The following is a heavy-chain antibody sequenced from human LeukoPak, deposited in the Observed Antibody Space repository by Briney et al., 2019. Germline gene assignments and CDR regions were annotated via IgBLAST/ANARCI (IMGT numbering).Heavy chain of an antibody. J-gene: IGHJ4*02. V-gene: IGHV2-5*02. D-gene: IGHD3-10*01. CDR2: IYWDDGK. CDR1: GLLLNTSGVG. CDR3: VQRPTMVRGVITAWFVY. Sequence: SGPTLVNPTQTLTLTCTFSGLLLNTSGVGVGWIRQPPGKALEWLAVIYWDDGKRYSPSLNSRITIIKDTSRTEVVLTMTKLDPVDTGTYYCVQRPTMVRGVITAWFVYWGQGTPVTVSS.